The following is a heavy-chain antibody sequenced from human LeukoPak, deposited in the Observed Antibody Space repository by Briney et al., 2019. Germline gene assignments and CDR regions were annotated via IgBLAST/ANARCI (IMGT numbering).Heavy chain of an antibody. CDR3: ARSIAARRSWFDP. J-gene: IGHJ5*02. Sequence: GGSLRLSCAASGFTFSSYTMNWVRQAPGKGLEWVSSISGSSRHKYYADSVKGRFTISRDNAKNSLYLQMNSLRAEDTAVYYCARSIAARRSWFDPWGQGTLVTVSS. CDR2: ISGSSRHK. D-gene: IGHD6-6*01. CDR1: GFTFSSYT. V-gene: IGHV3-21*01.